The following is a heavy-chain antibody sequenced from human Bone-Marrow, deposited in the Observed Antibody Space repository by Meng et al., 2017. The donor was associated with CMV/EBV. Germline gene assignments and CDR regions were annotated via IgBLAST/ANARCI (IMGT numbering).Heavy chain of an antibody. V-gene: IGHV1-18*04. Sequence: ASVKVSCKASGYIFTGYYLHWVRQAPGQGLEWMGWISAYIGGTNYAQKLQGRVTMTTDPSTSTAYMELRGLRADDTAVYYCARVIELERRGEDWFDPWGQGTLVTVSS. D-gene: IGHD1-1*01. J-gene: IGHJ5*02. CDR2: ISAYIGGT. CDR3: ARVIELERRGEDWFDP. CDR1: GYIFTGYY.